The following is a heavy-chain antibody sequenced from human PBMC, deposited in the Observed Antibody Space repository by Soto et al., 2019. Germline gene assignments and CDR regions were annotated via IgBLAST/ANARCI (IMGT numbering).Heavy chain of an antibody. CDR1: GYTFTSYD. CDR2: MNPSSANT. V-gene: IGHV1-8*01. D-gene: IGHD1-1*01. Sequence: QVQLVQSGAEVKNPGASVKVSCKASGYTFTSYDINWVRQAAGQGLEWMGWMNPSSANTGYTQKFQGRVTMTRDTSISTAYLELSNLTSEDTAMYYCVRVEAQHSPNWFDPWGQGTLVTVSS. CDR3: VRVEAQHSPNWFDP. J-gene: IGHJ5*02.